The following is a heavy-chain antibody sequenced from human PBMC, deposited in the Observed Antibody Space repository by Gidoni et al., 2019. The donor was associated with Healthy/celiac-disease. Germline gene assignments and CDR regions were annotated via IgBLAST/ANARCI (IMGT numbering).Heavy chain of an antibody. Sequence: EVKLVEAGGGLGKPGGSLRLSCEASGFTVSNAGMSWVRQAPGKGLEWVCRIKSQTDGGTTASAAPVSGSFPISRDDSKNTLYLQINSLTPEDTAVFYFTTLLHCIGGSFYSDWGQGTLVTVSS. D-gene: IGHD2-15*01. V-gene: IGHV3-15*01. CDR1: GFTVSNAG. J-gene: IGHJ4*02. CDR3: TTLLHCIGGSFYSD. CDR2: IKSQTDGGTT.